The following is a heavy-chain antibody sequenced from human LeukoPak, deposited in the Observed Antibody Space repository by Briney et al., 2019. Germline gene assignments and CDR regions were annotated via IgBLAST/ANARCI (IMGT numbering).Heavy chain of an antibody. CDR2: INPNSGGT. V-gene: IGHV1-2*02. CDR1: GYTFTGYY. CDR3: ARVRRARGGMDV. D-gene: IGHD3-16*01. J-gene: IGHJ6*02. Sequence: ASVKVSCKASGYTFTGYYMHWVRQAPGQGLEWMGWINPNSGGTNYAQTFQGRVTMTRDTSISTAYMELSRLRSDDTAVYYCARVRRARGGMDVWGQGTTVTVSS.